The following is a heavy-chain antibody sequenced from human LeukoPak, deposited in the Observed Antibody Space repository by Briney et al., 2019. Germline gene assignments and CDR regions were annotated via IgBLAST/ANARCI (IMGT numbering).Heavy chain of an antibody. CDR3: ARGGCSGGSCYFSAL. D-gene: IGHD2-15*01. J-gene: IGHJ4*02. CDR1: GFTFSSYA. Sequence: GGSLRLSCAASGFTFSSYAMSWVRQAPGKGVEGVSSISSSSSYIYYADSVKGRFTISRDNAKNSLYLQMNSLRAEDTAVYYCARGGCSGGSCYFSALWGQGTLVTVSS. V-gene: IGHV3-21*01. CDR2: ISSSSSYI.